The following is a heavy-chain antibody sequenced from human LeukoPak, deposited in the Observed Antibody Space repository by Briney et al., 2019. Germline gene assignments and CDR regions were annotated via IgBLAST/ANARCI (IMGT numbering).Heavy chain of an antibody. V-gene: IGHV3-30-3*01. CDR2: ISYDGSNK. CDR1: GFTFSSYA. Sequence: GGSLRLSCAASGFTFSSYAMHWVRQAPGKGLEWVAVISYDGSNKYYADSVKGRFTISRDNSKNTLYLQMNSLRAEDTAVYYCARAMIVGYFGYWGQGTLVTVSS. J-gene: IGHJ4*02. D-gene: IGHD3-22*01. CDR3: ARAMIVGYFGY.